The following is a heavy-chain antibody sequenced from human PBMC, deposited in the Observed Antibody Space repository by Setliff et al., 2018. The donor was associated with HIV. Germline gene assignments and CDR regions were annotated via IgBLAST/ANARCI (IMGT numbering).Heavy chain of an antibody. Sequence: SETLSLTCTVSGGAISTYFWSWVRQTPGKGLEWIGYIYYTGSTSYNPSFRSRVTISVDTSQNQYSLMLDSVTAADTAVYYWSRNSQKGIQPLLLASWGPGTLVTVS. CDR3: SRNSQKGIQPLLLAS. CDR1: GGAISTYF. CDR2: IYYTGST. V-gene: IGHV4-59*01. J-gene: IGHJ4*02. D-gene: IGHD1-1*01.